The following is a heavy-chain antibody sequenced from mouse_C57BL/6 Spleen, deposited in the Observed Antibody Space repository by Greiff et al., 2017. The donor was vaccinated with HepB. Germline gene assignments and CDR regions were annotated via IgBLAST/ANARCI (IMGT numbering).Heavy chain of an antibody. V-gene: IGHV1-52*01. J-gene: IGHJ4*01. D-gene: IGHD2-14*01. CDR1: GYTFTSYW. Sequence: QVQLQQPGAELVRPGSSVKLSCKASGYTFTSYWMHWVKQSPIQGLEWIGNIDTSDSETHYNQKFKDKATLTVDKSSSTAYMRLSSLTSEDSAVYYCARGYPYAMDYWGQGTSVTVSS. CDR3: ARGYPYAMDY. CDR2: IDTSDSET.